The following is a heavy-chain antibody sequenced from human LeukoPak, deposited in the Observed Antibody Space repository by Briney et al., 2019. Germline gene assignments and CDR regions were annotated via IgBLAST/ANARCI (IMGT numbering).Heavy chain of an antibody. CDR2: IIPRLGTS. CDR1: GGTFTTYA. Sequence: ASVKVSCKASGGTFTTYAINWIRQAPGQGLEWMGLIIPRLGTSNYAQKFQGRVTFTADKSTSTAYVDLSSLRSEDTAVYYCATATGGDAFDIWGQGTMVTVSS. CDR3: ATATGGDAFDI. J-gene: IGHJ3*02. V-gene: IGHV1-69*10. D-gene: IGHD4-17*01.